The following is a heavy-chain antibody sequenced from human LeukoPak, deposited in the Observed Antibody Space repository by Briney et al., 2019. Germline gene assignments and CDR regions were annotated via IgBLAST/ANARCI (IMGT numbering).Heavy chain of an antibody. D-gene: IGHD3-9*01. J-gene: IGHJ4*02. CDR3: AKEGGYDILTGLDY. Sequence: PGGSLRLSCATSGLSFSSYAMSWVRQAPGKGLEWVSGIGASGGSTYYADSVKGRFTISRDNSKNTLYLQMNSLRTEDTAVYSGAKEGGYDILTGLDYWGQGTLVTVSS. CDR1: GLSFSSYA. CDR2: IGASGGST. V-gene: IGHV3-23*01.